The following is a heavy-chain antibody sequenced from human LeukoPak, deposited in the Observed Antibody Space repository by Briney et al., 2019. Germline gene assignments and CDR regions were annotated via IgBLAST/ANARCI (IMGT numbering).Heavy chain of an antibody. CDR2: VRGSGEIT. D-gene: IGHD2-21*01. CDR3: VRDVWGDRDSYFAY. V-gene: IGHV3-23*01. Sequence: TGGSLRLSCAASGFTFSSYAMSWVRQAPGKGLEWVSAVRGSGEITYYADSVKGRFTISRDNSKNTLYLQMNSLRAEDTAVYYCVRDVWGDRDSYFAYWGQGTLVTVSS. CDR1: GFTFSSYA. J-gene: IGHJ4*02.